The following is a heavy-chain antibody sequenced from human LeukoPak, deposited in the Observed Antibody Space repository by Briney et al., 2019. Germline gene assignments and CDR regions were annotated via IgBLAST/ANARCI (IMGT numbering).Heavy chain of an antibody. J-gene: IGHJ4*02. Sequence: SETLSLTCTVSGDSIRSNNYYWGWIRQPPGKGLEWIGSIYDTGSTFYNPSLKSRVIISVDTSKNQFSLKLSSVTAADTAVYYCQSRFLEWLLDYWGQGTLVAVSS. CDR3: QSRFLEWLLDY. CDR1: GDSIRSNNYY. CDR2: IYDTGST. V-gene: IGHV4-39*01. D-gene: IGHD3-3*01.